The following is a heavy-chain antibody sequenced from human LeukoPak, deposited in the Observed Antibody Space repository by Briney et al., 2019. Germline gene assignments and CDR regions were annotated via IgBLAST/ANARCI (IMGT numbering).Heavy chain of an antibody. Sequence: GESLKISCEGPGDIFSSYWIAWVRQMPGKGLEWMGVIYPSDSDTRYSPSFQGQVTISADKSISTAYLQWSSLKASDTAVYYCAQVPGVDYFYYRMDVWGQGTTVTVSS. CDR2: IYPSDSDT. D-gene: IGHD2-2*01. CDR3: AQVPGVDYFYYRMDV. CDR1: GDIFSSYW. V-gene: IGHV5-51*01. J-gene: IGHJ6*02.